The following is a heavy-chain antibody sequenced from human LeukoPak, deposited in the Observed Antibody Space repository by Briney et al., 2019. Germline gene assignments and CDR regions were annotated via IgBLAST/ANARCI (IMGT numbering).Heavy chain of an antibody. J-gene: IGHJ4*02. CDR3: ARGSVDTAMVTTYYFDY. CDR1: GGSISSGGYY. V-gene: IGHV4-31*03. CDR2: IYYSGST. D-gene: IGHD5-18*01. Sequence: SQTLSLTCTVSGGSISSGGYYWSWIRQHPGKGLEWIGYIYYSGSTYYNPSLKSRVTISVDTSKNQFSLKLSSVTAADTAVYYCARGSVDTAMVTTYYFDYWGQGTLVTVSS.